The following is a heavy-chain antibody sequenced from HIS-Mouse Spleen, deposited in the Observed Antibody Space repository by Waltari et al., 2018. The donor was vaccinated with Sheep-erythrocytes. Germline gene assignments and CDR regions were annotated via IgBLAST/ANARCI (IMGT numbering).Heavy chain of an antibody. V-gene: IGHV3-53*01. Sequence: EVQLVESGGGLIQPGGSLRLSCAASGFTVSSNYMSWVRQAPGKGRARLSVCYSDVSTDYADSVKGRFTISRDNSKKTLYLQMNSLRAEDTAVYYCARGGWYYFDYWGQGTLVTVSS. CDR1: GFTVSSNY. CDR3: ARGGWYYFDY. CDR2: CYSDVST. D-gene: IGHD6-19*01. J-gene: IGHJ4*02.